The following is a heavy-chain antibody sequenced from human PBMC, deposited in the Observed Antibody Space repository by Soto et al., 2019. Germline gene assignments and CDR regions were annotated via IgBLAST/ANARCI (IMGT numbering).Heavy chain of an antibody. CDR2: INHSGST. V-gene: IGHV4-34*01. J-gene: IGHJ4*02. CDR3: ARDNNDYGDYGFDY. CDR1: GGSFSGYY. D-gene: IGHD4-17*01. Sequence: SETLSLTCAVYGGSFSGYYWSWIRQPPGKGLEWIGEINHSGSTNYNPSLKSRVTISVDTSKNQFSLKLSSVTAADTAVYYCARDNNDYGDYGFDYWGQGTLVTVSS.